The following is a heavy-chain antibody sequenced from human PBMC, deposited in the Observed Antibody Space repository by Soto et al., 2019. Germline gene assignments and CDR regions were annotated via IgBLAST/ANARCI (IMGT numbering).Heavy chain of an antibody. V-gene: IGHV5-10-1*01. Sequence: PGESLKISCKGSGYSFTSYWTSWVRQMPGKGLEWMGRIDPSDSYTNYSPSFQGHVTISADKSISTAYLQWSSLKASDTAMYYCARPEIRSDWYFDLWGRGTLVTVS. J-gene: IGHJ2*01. D-gene: IGHD3-16*02. CDR1: GYSFTSYW. CDR3: ARPEIRSDWYFDL. CDR2: IDPSDSYT.